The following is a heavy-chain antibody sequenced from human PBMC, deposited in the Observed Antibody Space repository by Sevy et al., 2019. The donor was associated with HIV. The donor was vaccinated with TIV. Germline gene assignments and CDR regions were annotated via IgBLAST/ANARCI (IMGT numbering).Heavy chain of an antibody. J-gene: IGHJ4*02. D-gene: IGHD1-26*01. Sequence: SETLSLTCTVSGGSISSYDWSWIRQPAGKGLEWIGRIYTSGSTNYNPSLKSRVTMSVDTSKNQFSLKLSSVTAADTAVYYCAREREVGATVFWDYWGQGTLVTVSS. V-gene: IGHV4-4*07. CDR2: IYTSGST. CDR1: GGSISSYD. CDR3: AREREVGATVFWDY.